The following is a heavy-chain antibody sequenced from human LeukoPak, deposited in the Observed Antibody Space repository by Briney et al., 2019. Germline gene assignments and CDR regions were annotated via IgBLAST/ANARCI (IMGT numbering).Heavy chain of an antibody. Sequence: GGSLRLSCAASGFTFSSYSMNWVRQAPGKGLEWVSSISSSSSYIYYADSVKGRFTISRDNAKNSLYLQMNSLRAEDTAVYYCAKDYYDSSGYYYYGAFDIWGQGTMVTVSS. CDR3: AKDYYDSSGYYYYGAFDI. CDR2: ISSSSSYI. D-gene: IGHD3-22*01. V-gene: IGHV3-21*04. CDR1: GFTFSSYS. J-gene: IGHJ3*02.